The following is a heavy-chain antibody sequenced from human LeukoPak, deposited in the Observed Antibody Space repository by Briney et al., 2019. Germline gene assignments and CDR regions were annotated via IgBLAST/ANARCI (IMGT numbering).Heavy chain of an antibody. Sequence: GGSLRLSCAASGFTFSSYSMNWVRQAPGKGLEWVSYISSSSSTIYYADSVKGRFAICRDNAKNSLYLQMNSLRAEDTAVYYCAREDRGTVYYGMDVWGQGTTVTVSS. CDR3: AREDRGTVYYGMDV. J-gene: IGHJ6*02. V-gene: IGHV3-48*04. D-gene: IGHD4-17*01. CDR2: ISSSSSTI. CDR1: GFTFSSYS.